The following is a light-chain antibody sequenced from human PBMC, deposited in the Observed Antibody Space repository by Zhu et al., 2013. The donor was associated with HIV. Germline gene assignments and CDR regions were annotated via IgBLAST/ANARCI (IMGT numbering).Light chain of an antibody. CDR3: QHRSEGPPYT. J-gene: IGKJ2*01. Sequence: EIVLTQSPGTLSLSPGERVTLSCRANQSVSSSYLAWYQQTPGQAPRLVIYDASTRATGIPARFSGAGSGTDFTLTISRLEPEDVAVYFCQHRSEGPPYTFGPGTKLEIK. CDR2: DAS. V-gene: IGKV3D-20*02. CDR1: QSVSSSY.